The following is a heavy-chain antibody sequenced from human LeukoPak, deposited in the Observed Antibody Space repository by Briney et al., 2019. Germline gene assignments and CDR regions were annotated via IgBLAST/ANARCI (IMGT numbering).Heavy chain of an antibody. Sequence: PGGSLRLSCAASGFTFSSYGMHWVRQAPGKGLEWVAVISYDGSNKYYADSVKGRFTISRDNSKNTLYPQMNSLRAEDTAVYYCAKSSGYYYYYYGMDVWGQGTTVTVSS. V-gene: IGHV3-30*18. D-gene: IGHD3-22*01. CDR1: GFTFSSYG. CDR2: ISYDGSNK. J-gene: IGHJ6*02. CDR3: AKSSGYYYYYYGMDV.